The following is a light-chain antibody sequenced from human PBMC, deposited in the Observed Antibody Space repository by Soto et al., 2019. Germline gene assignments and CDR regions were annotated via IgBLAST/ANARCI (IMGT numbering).Light chain of an antibody. J-gene: IGLJ2*01. CDR1: NIGSKN. Sequence: SSELTQALSVSVALGQTARITCGENNIGSKNVNWYQQKPGQAPVLVIYRDTNRPSGIPERFSGSNSVNTATLTISRAQVGDEADYYCQVWDHTAGGVFGGGTQLTVL. V-gene: IGLV3-9*01. CDR3: QVWDHTAGGV. CDR2: RDT.